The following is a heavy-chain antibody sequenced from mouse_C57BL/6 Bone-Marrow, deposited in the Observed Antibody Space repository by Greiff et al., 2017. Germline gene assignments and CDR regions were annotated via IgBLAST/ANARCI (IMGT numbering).Heavy chain of an antibody. D-gene: IGHD2-4*01. J-gene: IGHJ4*01. CDR3: ARRDDYDDYYAMDY. CDR1: GFTFSSYG. CDR2: ISSGGSYT. Sequence: DVKLVESGGDLVKPGGSLKLSCAASGFTFSSYGMSWVRQTPDKRLEWVATISSGGSYTYYPDSVKGRFTISRDNAKNTLYLRMSSLKSEDTAMYYCARRDDYDDYYAMDYWGQGTSVTVSS. V-gene: IGHV5-6*02.